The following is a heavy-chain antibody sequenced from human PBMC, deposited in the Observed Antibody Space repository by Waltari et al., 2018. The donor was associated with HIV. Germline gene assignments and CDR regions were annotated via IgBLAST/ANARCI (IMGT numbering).Heavy chain of an antibody. CDR3: AKVAGRSGSYSHYYYGMDV. CDR1: GFAFKNFA. D-gene: IGHD1-26*01. CDR2: ISYDGDQ. V-gene: IGHV3-30*18. J-gene: IGHJ6*02. Sequence: QVQLVESGGGVVQPGGSLRLSCAASGFAFKNFAMPWVRQAPGKGLEWVAVISYDGDQYYADSVKGRFTISRDNSKKSLFLQMSSLRPEDSAVYYCAKVAGRSGSYSHYYYGMDVWDQGTTVTVS.